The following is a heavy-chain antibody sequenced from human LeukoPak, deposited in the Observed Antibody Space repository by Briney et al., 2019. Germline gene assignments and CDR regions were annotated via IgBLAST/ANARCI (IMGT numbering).Heavy chain of an antibody. V-gene: IGHV1-2*02. CDR1: GYTFTDYF. CDR2: INPNSGGT. CDR3: ARGGWAPLDILTGTTSPGDAFDI. Sequence: VASVKVSCKASGYTFTDYFMHWVRQAPGQGLEWMGWINPNSGGTNYAQKFQGRVTMTRDTSISTAYMELSRLRSDDTAVYYCARGGWAPLDILTGTTSPGDAFDIWGQGTMVTVSS. D-gene: IGHD3-9*01. J-gene: IGHJ3*02.